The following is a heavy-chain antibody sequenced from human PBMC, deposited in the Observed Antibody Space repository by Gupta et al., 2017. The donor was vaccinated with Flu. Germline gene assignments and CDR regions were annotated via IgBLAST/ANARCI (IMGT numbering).Heavy chain of an antibody. CDR3: ARLDLADYYYGMDV. CDR2: INPNSGGT. J-gene: IGHJ6*02. D-gene: IGHD3-3*02. V-gene: IGHV1-2*02. Sequence: HVHLVQSGAEVKKPGASVKVSCMSPGYTFTGYYMHWVRQAPGKGLEWMGWINPNSGGTNYAQKFQGRVTMTRDTSISTAYMELSRLRSDDTAVYYCARLDLADYYYGMDVWGQGTTVTVSS. CDR1: GYTFTGYY.